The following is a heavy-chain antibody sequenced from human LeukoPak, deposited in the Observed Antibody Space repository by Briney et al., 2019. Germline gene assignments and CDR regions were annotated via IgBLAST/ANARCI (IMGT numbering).Heavy chain of an antibody. CDR3: ARGRAVTTYYYYGMDV. CDR1: GFTFTSYY. D-gene: IGHD4-17*01. Sequence: QPGGSLRLSCAASGFTFTSYYMHWVRQAPGKGLVWVSRISGDGSNTIYADSVKGRFTISRDNSKNTLYLQMNSLRAEDTAVYYCARGRAVTTYYYYGMDVWGKGTTVTVSS. V-gene: IGHV3-74*01. CDR2: ISGDGSNT. J-gene: IGHJ6*04.